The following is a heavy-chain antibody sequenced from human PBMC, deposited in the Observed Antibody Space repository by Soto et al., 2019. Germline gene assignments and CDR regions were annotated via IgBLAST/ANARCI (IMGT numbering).Heavy chain of an antibody. CDR1: GFTFSSYW. J-gene: IGHJ5*02. D-gene: IGHD2-2*01. CDR2: IKQDGSEK. V-gene: IGHV3-7*01. Sequence: EVQLVESGGGLVQPGGSLRLSCAASGFTFSSYWMSWVRQAPGKGLEWVANIKQDGSEKYYVDSVKGRFTISRDNAKNSLYLQMNSLRAEDTAVYYCARGGYCSSTSCSNWFDPWGQGALVTVSS. CDR3: ARGGYCSSTSCSNWFDP.